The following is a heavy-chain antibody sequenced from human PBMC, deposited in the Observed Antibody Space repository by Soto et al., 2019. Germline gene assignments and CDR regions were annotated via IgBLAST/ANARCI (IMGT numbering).Heavy chain of an antibody. J-gene: IGHJ4*02. CDR1: GGYISSGGDY. CDR3: ARGYRQTGYRISRVFDD. Sequence: HGPLQESGPGLLKPSQTLSLTCTVSGGYISSGGDYWNCIRKHQGKGLEWIGYIYYSGSTYYNPSLRRRVTISEETSENQFSLKLSSVTAADTAVYFCARGYRQTGYRISRVFDDWGQGTLV. V-gene: IGHV4-31*03. D-gene: IGHD6-13*01. CDR2: IYYSGST.